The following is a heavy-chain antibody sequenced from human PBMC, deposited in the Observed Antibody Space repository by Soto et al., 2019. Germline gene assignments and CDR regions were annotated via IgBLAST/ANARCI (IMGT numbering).Heavy chain of an antibody. J-gene: IGHJ2*01. CDR2: SSWNSGSI. Sequence: FRWLSFASCGFTFVDYAMHWGRQAAGKGLEWVSGSSWNSGSIGYADSVKGRFTISRDNAKNSLYLQMNSLRAEDTALYYCAKANGDSPVYWYFDLWGRRTLVTVSS. D-gene: IGHD4-17*01. V-gene: IGHV3-9*01. CDR3: AKANGDSPVYWYFDL. CDR1: GFTFVDYA.